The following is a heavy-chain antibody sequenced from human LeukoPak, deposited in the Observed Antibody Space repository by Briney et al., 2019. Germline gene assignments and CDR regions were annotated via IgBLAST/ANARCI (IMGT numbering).Heavy chain of an antibody. D-gene: IGHD3-22*01. CDR3: ARDRPYYYDSSGYYW. Sequence: GGSLRLSCAASGFTLSDYYMSWIRQAPGKGLEWVSYISSSGSTIYYADSVKGRFTISRDNAKNSLYLQMNSLRAEDTAVYYCARDRPYYYDSSGYYWWGQGTLVTVSS. CDR2: ISSSGSTI. CDR1: GFTLSDYY. V-gene: IGHV3-11*01. J-gene: IGHJ4*02.